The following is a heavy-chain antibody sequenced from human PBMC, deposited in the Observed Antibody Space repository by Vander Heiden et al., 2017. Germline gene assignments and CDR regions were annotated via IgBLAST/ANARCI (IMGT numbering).Heavy chain of an antibody. V-gene: IGHV3-33*01. J-gene: IGHJ3*02. CDR3: ARYHGDYAALDI. CDR1: GFTFRSYG. D-gene: IGHD4-17*01. Sequence: QEQLEESGGGVVQPGTSLRLSCVGSGFTFRSYGMHWVRQAPGKGLEWVAVIWYDGSKQYYLDSVKGRFTVSRDNSMSTVYLQMNGLRAEDTAVYYCARYHGDYAALDIWGQGTMVTVSS. CDR2: IWYDGSKQ.